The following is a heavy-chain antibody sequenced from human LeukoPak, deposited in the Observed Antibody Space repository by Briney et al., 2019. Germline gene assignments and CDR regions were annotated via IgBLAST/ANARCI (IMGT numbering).Heavy chain of an antibody. V-gene: IGHV1-8*02. CDR2: MNPNSGNT. CDR1: GGTFSSYA. CDR3: ARQKYDFWSGYYAFDI. J-gene: IGHJ3*02. Sequence: ASVKVSCKASGGTFSSYAISWVRQAPGQGLEWMGWMNPNSGNTGYAQKFQGRVTMTRNTSISTAYMELSSLRSEDTAVYYCARQKYDFWSGYYAFDIWGQGTMVTVSS. D-gene: IGHD3-3*01.